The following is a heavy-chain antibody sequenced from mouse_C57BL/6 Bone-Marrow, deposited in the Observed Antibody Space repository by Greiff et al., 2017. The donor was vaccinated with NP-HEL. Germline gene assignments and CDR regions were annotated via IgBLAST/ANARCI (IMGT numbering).Heavy chain of an antibody. CDR1: GFNIKDYY. CDR2: IDPEDGET. J-gene: IGHJ2*01. V-gene: IGHV14-2*01. Sequence: VQLQQSGAELVKPGASVKLFCTASGFNIKDYYMHWVKQRTEQGLEWIGRIDPEDGETKYVPKFQGKATITADTSSNTAYLQLSSLTSEDTAVYYCARGYPDYWGQGTTLTVSS. CDR3: ARGYPDY.